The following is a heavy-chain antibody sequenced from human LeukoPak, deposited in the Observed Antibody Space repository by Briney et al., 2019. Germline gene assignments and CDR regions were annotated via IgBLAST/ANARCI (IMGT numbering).Heavy chain of an antibody. D-gene: IGHD1-26*01. Sequence: GSSVKVSCKASGGTFSSYAISWVRQAPGQGLEWMGGIIPIFGTANYAQKFQGRVTMTRDTSISTAYMELSRLRSDDTAVYYCARVGPWELLNFVYWGQGTLVTVSS. CDR1: GGTFSSYA. V-gene: IGHV1-69*05. CDR3: ARVGPWELLNFVY. CDR2: IIPIFGTA. J-gene: IGHJ4*02.